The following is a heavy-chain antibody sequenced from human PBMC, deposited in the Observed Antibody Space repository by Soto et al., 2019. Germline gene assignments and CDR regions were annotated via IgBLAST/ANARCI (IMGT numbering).Heavy chain of an antibody. J-gene: IGHJ6*03. V-gene: IGHV1-18*01. CDR2: ISAYNGNT. CDR3: ARVVNSSSWYYYYYYMDV. Sequence: ASVKVSCKASGYTFTSYGISWVRQAPGQGLEWMGWISAYNGNTNYAQKLQGRVTMTTDTSTSTAYMELRSLRSDDTAVYYCARVVNSSSWYYYYYYMDVWGKGTTVTVSS. CDR1: GYTFTSYG. D-gene: IGHD6-13*01.